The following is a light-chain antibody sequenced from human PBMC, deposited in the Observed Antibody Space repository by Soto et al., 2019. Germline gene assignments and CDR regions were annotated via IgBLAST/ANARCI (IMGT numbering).Light chain of an antibody. Sequence: QSALAQPRSVSGSPGQSITLSCSGTSSDVGGYNYVSWYQQHPGKAPKLMIYEVSNRPSGVSNRFSGSKSGNTASLTISGLQADDEADYYCSSYTTTSTLGVFGGGTKLTVL. J-gene: IGLJ2*01. CDR1: SSDVGGYNY. V-gene: IGLV2-14*01. CDR3: SSYTTTSTLGV. CDR2: EVS.